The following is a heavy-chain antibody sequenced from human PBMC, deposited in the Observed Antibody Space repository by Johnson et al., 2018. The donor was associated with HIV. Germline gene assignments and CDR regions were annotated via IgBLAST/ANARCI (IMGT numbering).Heavy chain of an antibody. J-gene: IGHJ3*02. CDR3: ASSSSSWTSDPDDAFDI. Sequence: MKWVRQTPGMGLEWVSAINWNAGRTGYTDSVKGRFTISRDNSKNTLYLQMNSLRAEDTAVYYCASSSSSWTSDPDDAFDIWGQGTMVTVSS. V-gene: IGHV3-20*03. CDR2: INWNAGRT. D-gene: IGHD6-13*01.